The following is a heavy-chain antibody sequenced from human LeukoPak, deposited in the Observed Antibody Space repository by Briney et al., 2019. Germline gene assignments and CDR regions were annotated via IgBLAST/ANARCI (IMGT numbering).Heavy chain of an antibody. Sequence: GGSLRLSCAASRFTFNIFGMHWVRQAPGKGLEWVAVISSDGSNKYYADSVRGRFTISRDNSKDTLYLQMSSLTIEDTAAYYCLSATRYLVYYYPHWAHGPLVPVSS. CDR1: RFTFNIFG. V-gene: IGHV3-30*03. D-gene: IGHD3-22*01. CDR3: LSATRYLVYYYPH. CDR2: ISSDGSNK. J-gene: IGHJ4*01.